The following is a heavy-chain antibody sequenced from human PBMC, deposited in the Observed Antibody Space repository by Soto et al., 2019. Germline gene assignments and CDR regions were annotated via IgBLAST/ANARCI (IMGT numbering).Heavy chain of an antibody. V-gene: IGHV4-30-4*01. CDR3: ARGKYSYGRLVYYYYYGMDV. CDR2: IYYSGST. J-gene: IGHJ6*02. CDR1: GGSISSGDYY. Sequence: TLSLTCTVSGGSISSGDYYWSWICQPPGKGLEWIGYIYYSGSTYYNPSLKSRVTISVDTSKNQFSLKLSSVTAADTAVYYCARGKYSYGRLVYYYYYGMDVWGQGTTVTVSS. D-gene: IGHD5-18*01.